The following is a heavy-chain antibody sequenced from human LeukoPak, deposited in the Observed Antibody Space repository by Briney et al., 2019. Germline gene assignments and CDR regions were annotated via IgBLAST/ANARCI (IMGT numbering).Heavy chain of an antibody. CDR3: ARGRFYCSGGSCRRNWFDP. CDR1: GGSISSGGYY. Sequence: SQTLSLTCTVSGGSISSGGYYWSWIRQPPGKGLEWIGEINHSGSTNYNPSLKSRVTISVDTSKNQFSLKLSSVTAADTAVYYCARGRFYCSGGSCRRNWFDPWGQGTLVTVSS. D-gene: IGHD2-15*01. CDR2: INHSGST. J-gene: IGHJ5*02. V-gene: IGHV4-30-2*01.